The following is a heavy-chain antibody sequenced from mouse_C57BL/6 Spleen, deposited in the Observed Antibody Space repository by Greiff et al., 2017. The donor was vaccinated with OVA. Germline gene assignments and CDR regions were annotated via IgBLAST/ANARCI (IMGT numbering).Heavy chain of an antibody. CDR3: ARYDYAGNYFDY. CDR2: IYPRSGNT. J-gene: IGHJ2*01. CDR1: GYTFTSYG. V-gene: IGHV1-81*01. D-gene: IGHD2-4*01. Sequence: QVQLKESGAELARPGASVKLSCKASGYTFTSYGISWVKQRTGQGLEWIGEIYPRSGNTYYNEKFKGKATLTADKSSSTAYMELRSLTSEDSAVYFCARYDYAGNYFDYWGQGTTLTVSS.